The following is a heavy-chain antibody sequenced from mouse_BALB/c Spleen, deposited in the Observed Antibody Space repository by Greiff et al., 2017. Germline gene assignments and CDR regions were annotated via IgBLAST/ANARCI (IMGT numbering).Heavy chain of an antibody. Sequence: EVMLVESGGGLVKPGGSLKLSCAASGFTFSSYAMSWVRQTPEKRLEWVASISSGGSTYYPDSVKGRFTISRDNARNILYLQMSSLRSEDTAMYYCASPYYYGSSSWFAYWGQGTLVTVS. V-gene: IGHV5-6-5*01. CDR1: GFTFSSYA. D-gene: IGHD1-1*01. CDR2: ISSGGST. J-gene: IGHJ3*01. CDR3: ASPYYYGSSSWFAY.